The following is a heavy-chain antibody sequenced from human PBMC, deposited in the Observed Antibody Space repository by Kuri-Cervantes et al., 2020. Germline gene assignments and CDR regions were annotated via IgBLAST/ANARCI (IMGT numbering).Heavy chain of an antibody. V-gene: IGHV3-21*04. CDR3: AMRSGSYWGDAFDI. CDR2: ISSSSTYI. Sequence: GESLKISCAASGFTFSSYNMNWVRQAPGKGLEWVSSISSSSTYIYYADSVKGRFTISRDNSKNTLYLQMNSLRAEDTAVYYCAMRSGSYWGDAFDIWGQGTMVTVSS. J-gene: IGHJ3*02. CDR1: GFTFSSYN. D-gene: IGHD1-26*01.